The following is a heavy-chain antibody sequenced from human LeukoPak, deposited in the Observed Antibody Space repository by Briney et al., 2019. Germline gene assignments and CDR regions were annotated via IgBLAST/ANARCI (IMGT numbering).Heavy chain of an antibody. CDR2: INQAGSET. Sequence: PGHSITNYWLSWVRQTPGKGLEWVVKINQAGSETYYVDSVKGRFTMSRDNAKKSVSLQMNSLRADDTAIYYCSAVLYHWGQGTLVTVSS. CDR3: SAVLYH. D-gene: IGHD2-15*01. V-gene: IGHV3-7*01. J-gene: IGHJ4*02. CDR1: GHSITNYW.